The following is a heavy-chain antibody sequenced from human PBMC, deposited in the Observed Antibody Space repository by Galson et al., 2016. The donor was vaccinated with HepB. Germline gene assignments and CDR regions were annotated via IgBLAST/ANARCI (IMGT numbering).Heavy chain of an antibody. CDR3: ARRPDPPYYKRPYRCSEWGFDD. V-gene: IGHV5-51*03. J-gene: IGHJ4*02. Sequence: QSGAEVKEPGESLRISCKGSGYSFTTYWIGWVRQLPGKGLEWMGIIYPGDSSTRHSPSFQGQVTFSADKSISTAYLQWSSLKASDTAMYYCARRPDPPYYKRPYRCSEWGFDDWGQGTLVTVSS. CDR1: GYSFTTYW. CDR2: IYPGDSST. D-gene: IGHD1-14*01.